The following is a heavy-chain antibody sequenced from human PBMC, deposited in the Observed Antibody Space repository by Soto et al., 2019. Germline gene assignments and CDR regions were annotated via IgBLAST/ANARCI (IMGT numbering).Heavy chain of an antibody. Sequence: SETLSLTCAVYGGSFSGYYWSWIRQPPGKGLEWIGEINHSGSTNYNPSLKSRVTISVDTSKNQFSLKLSSVTAADTAVYYCARVGRGLRYFDWLGPFDPWGQGTLVTV. V-gene: IGHV4-34*01. CDR2: INHSGST. J-gene: IGHJ5*02. D-gene: IGHD3-9*01. CDR3: ARVGRGLRYFDWLGPFDP. CDR1: GGSFSGYY.